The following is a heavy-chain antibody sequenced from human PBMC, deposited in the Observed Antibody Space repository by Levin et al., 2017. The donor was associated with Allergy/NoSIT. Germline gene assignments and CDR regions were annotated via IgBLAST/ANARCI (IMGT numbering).Heavy chain of an antibody. Sequence: SETLSLTCAVYGGSFSGYYWSWIRQPPGKGLEWIGEINHSGSTNYNPSLKSRVTISVDTSKNQFSLKLSSVTAADTAVYYCARVKMTTVTLGAFDPWGQGTLVTVSS. CDR2: INHSGST. CDR3: ARVKMTTVTLGAFDP. D-gene: IGHD4-17*01. V-gene: IGHV4-34*01. CDR1: GGSFSGYY. J-gene: IGHJ5*02.